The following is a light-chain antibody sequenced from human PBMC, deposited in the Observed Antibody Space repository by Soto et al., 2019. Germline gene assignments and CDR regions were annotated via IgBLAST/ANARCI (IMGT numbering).Light chain of an antibody. J-gene: IGLJ1*01. Sequence: QSALTQPASVSGSPGQSITISCTGASSDVGGSNYVSWYQQHPGKAPKLMIYDVSNRPSGVSNRFSGSKSGNTASLTISGLQAEDEADYYCGSYSSSSTLYVFGTGTMVTVL. CDR2: DVS. CDR1: SSDVGGSNY. CDR3: GSYSSSSTLYV. V-gene: IGLV2-14*03.